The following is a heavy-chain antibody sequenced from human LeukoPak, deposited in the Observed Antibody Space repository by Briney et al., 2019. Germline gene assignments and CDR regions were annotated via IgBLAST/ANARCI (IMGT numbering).Heavy chain of an antibody. Sequence: ASVKVSCKASGGTFSSYAISLVRQAPGQGLEWMGRIIPILGIANYAQKFQGRVTITADKSTSTAYMELSSLRSEDTAVYYCARASLGYSGYDFGFDYWGQGTLVTVSS. V-gene: IGHV1-69*04. D-gene: IGHD5-12*01. CDR2: IIPILGIA. CDR3: ARASLGYSGYDFGFDY. J-gene: IGHJ4*02. CDR1: GGTFSSYA.